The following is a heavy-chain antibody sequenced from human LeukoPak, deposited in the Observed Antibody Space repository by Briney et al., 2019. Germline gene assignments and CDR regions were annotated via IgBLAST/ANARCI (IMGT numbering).Heavy chain of an antibody. CDR2: VNWSGDIT. Sequence: GGSLRLSCVASGFKFTDSSMSWVRQAPGKGLEWVSAVNWSGDITGYAESVKGRFTISRDNARNSLYLQMNRLRVEDTALYYCARRATMLLGVLSPHSLSWSRGTLVIVSS. J-gene: IGHJ2*01. CDR3: ARRATMLLGVLSPHSLS. CDR1: GFKFTDSS. D-gene: IGHD3-10*01. V-gene: IGHV3-20*04.